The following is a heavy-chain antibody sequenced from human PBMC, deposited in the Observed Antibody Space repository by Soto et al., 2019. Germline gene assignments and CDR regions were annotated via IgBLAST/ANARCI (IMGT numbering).Heavy chain of an antibody. D-gene: IGHD3-22*01. CDR1: GYSISSYG. V-gene: IGHV1-18*01. CDR2: ISPYNDDT. J-gene: IGHJ6*02. CDR3: ARGGYYDSSGARNYHYYGMDV. Sequence: ASVKVSCKASGYSISSYGITWVRQDTGQGLEWLGWISPYNDDTKYAQRLQGRVTMTTDTSTRTAYMDIRGLRSDDTAIYYCARGGYYDSSGARNYHYYGMDVWGQGTTVTVSS.